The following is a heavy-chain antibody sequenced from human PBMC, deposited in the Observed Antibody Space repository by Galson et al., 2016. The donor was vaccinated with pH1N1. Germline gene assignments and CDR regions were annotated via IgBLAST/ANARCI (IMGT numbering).Heavy chain of an antibody. Sequence: SLRLSCAASGFTFSTYWMTWVRQAPGKGLEWVANIKQDGSDKYYVDSVKGRFTISRDNAKNSLYLQMNSLRGEDTAMYYCAREIYKSGSFWGRGTLVTVSS. CDR1: GFTFSTYW. D-gene: IGHD3-10*01. V-gene: IGHV3-7*01. CDR2: IKQDGSDK. J-gene: IGHJ4*02. CDR3: AREIYKSGSF.